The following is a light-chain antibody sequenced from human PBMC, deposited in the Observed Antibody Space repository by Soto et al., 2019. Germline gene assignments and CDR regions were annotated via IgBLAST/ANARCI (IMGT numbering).Light chain of an antibody. J-gene: IGLJ1*01. Sequence: QSVLTQPPSVSAAPGQKVTISCSGSSSKIENNYVSWYQQLPGTAPKLLICENNKRPSGIPARFSGSKSDTSATLGITGLQTGDEADYYCGTWDSSLSAGVFGTGTKVTVL. CDR3: GTWDSSLSAGV. CDR2: ENN. CDR1: SSKIENNY. V-gene: IGLV1-51*02.